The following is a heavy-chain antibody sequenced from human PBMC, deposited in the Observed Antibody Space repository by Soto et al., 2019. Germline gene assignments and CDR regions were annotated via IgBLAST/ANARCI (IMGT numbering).Heavy chain of an antibody. CDR2: ISSSGSTI. D-gene: IGHD5-12*01. Sequence: GGSLRLSCAASGLTFSSYEMNWVRQAPGKGLEWVSYISSSGSTIYYADSVKGRFTISRDNAKNSLYLQMNSLRAEDTAVYYCARANRWVDGYDYWGQGTLVTVSS. CDR3: ARANRWVDGYDY. V-gene: IGHV3-48*03. J-gene: IGHJ4*02. CDR1: GLTFSSYE.